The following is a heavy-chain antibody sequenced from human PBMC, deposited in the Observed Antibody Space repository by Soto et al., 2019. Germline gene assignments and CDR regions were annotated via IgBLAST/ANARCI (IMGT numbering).Heavy chain of an antibody. J-gene: IGHJ4*02. CDR1: GGSISSSSYY. V-gene: IGHV4-39*01. CDR2: IYYSGST. CDR3: ARQTWSDYYGSGSPTFDY. D-gene: IGHD3-10*01. Sequence: SETLSLSCTVSGGSISSSSYYGGWIRQPPGKGLEWIGSIYYSGSTYYNLSLKSRVTIAVDTSKNQFSLKLSSVTAADTAVYYCARQTWSDYYGSGSPTFDYWGQGNLVTVS.